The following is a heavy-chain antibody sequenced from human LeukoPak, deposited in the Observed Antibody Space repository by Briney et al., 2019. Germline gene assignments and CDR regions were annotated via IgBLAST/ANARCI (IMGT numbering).Heavy chain of an antibody. V-gene: IGHV4-59*01. CDR3: ARELRFLEWLLSTGPSNAFDI. CDR1: GGSISSYY. CDR2: IYYSGST. J-gene: IGHJ3*02. D-gene: IGHD3-3*01. Sequence: SETLSLTCTVSGGSISSYYWSWIRQPSGKGLEWIGYIYYSGSTNYNPSLKSRVTISVDTSKNQFSLKLSSVTAADTAVYYCARELRFLEWLLSTGPSNAFDIWGQGTMVTVSS.